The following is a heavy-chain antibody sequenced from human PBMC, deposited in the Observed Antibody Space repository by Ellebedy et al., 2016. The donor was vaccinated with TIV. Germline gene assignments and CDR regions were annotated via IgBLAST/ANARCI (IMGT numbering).Heavy chain of an antibody. D-gene: IGHD6-13*01. CDR3: AKDLAIAIAGTKPFDY. Sequence: GGSLRLSXPASGFSFGSYAMKWVRQSPGKGLDWVSSISGSGHTTLYADSVKGRFTISRDNSKNTLYLQMNSLRAEDTAVYYCAKDLAIAIAGTKPFDYWGQGTLVTASS. J-gene: IGHJ4*02. CDR2: ISGSGHTT. V-gene: IGHV3-23*01. CDR1: GFSFGSYA.